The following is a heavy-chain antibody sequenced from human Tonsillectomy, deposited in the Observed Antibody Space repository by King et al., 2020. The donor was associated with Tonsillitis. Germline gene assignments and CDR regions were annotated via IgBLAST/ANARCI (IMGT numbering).Heavy chain of an antibody. J-gene: IGHJ3*02. CDR2: IYWDDDK. D-gene: IGHD3-3*01. V-gene: IGHV2-5*02. CDR3: ARFWSGYFVTPHDAFDI. Sequence: TLKESGPALVKPTQTLTLTCTFSGFSLSTSGVGVGWIRQPPGKALEWLALIYWDDDKRYSPSLKSRLTITKDTSKKQVVLTMTNMDPVDTATYYCARFWSGYFVTPHDAFDIWGQRIMVTVSS. CDR1: GFSLSTSGVG.